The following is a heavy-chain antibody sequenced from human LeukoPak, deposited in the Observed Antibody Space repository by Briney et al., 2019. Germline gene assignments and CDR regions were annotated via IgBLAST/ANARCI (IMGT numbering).Heavy chain of an antibody. Sequence: GGSLRLSCAASGFTVSSHYMSWVRQAPGKGLEWVSVIYSAGSIDYADSVKGRFTISRDNSKNTLYLQMNSLRAEDTAVYYCAKNDQVRGIFALHAWGQGTLVTVSS. CDR3: AKNDQVRGIFALHA. D-gene: IGHD3-10*01. CDR2: IYSAGSI. CDR1: GFTVSSHY. V-gene: IGHV3-66*01. J-gene: IGHJ5*02.